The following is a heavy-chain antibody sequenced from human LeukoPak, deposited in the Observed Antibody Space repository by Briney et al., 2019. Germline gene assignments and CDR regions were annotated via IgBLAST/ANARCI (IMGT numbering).Heavy chain of an antibody. CDR2: ISAYNGNT. V-gene: IGHV1-18*01. J-gene: IGHJ6*03. Sequence: GASVKVSCKASSYTFTNYGISWVRQAPRQGLEWMGWISAYNGNTNYAQKLQGRVTMTTDTSTSTAYMELRSLRSDDTAVYYCARRSLDYMDVWGKGTTVTVSS. CDR3: ARRSLDYMDV. CDR1: SYTFTNYG.